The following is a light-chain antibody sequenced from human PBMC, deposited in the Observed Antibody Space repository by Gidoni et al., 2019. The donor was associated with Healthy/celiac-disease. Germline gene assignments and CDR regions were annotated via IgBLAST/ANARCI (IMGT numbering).Light chain of an antibody. J-gene: IGLJ3*02. CDR3: SSYTSSSTLGV. Sequence: SALTQPASVSGSPGQSLTISCTGTSSDVGGYNYVSWYQQHPGKAPKLMIYDVSKRPSGVSNRFSGSKSGNTASLTISGLQAEDEADYYCSSYTSSSTLGVFGGGTKLTVL. V-gene: IGLV2-14*01. CDR1: SSDVGGYNY. CDR2: DVS.